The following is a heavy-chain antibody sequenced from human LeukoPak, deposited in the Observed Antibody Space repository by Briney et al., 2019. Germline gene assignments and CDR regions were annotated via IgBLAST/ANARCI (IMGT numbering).Heavy chain of an antibody. CDR2: IYHSGST. D-gene: IGHD3-22*01. V-gene: IGHV4-38-2*02. J-gene: IGHJ4*02. CDR3: ARDQGPDYYDSSGYYHDY. Sequence: SETLSLTCTVSGYSISSGYYWGWIRQPPGKGLEWIGSIYHSGSTYYNPSLKSRVTISVDTSKNQFSLKLSSVTAADTAVYYCARDQGPDYYDSSGYYHDYWGQGTLVTVSS. CDR1: GYSISSGYY.